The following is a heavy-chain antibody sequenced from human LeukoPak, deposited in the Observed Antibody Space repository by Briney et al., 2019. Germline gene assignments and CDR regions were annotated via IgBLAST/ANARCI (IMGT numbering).Heavy chain of an antibody. D-gene: IGHD4-11*01. J-gene: IGHJ4*02. CDR3: ARSAPLTTISLFDY. CDR1: GFTFSSYA. V-gene: IGHV3-30-3*01. Sequence: GRSLRLSCAASGFTFSSYAMHWVRQAPGKGLEWVAVISYDGSNKYYADSVKGRFTVSRDNAKNSLFLQMNSLRDEDTAVYYCARSAPLTTISLFDYWGPGTLVTVSS. CDR2: ISYDGSNK.